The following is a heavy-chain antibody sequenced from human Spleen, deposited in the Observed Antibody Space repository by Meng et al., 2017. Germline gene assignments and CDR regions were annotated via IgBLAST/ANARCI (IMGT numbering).Heavy chain of an antibody. V-gene: IGHV3-48*03. D-gene: IGHD5-12*01. Sequence: GESLKISCAASDFTFSHYAMHWVRQAPGKGLEWVSYIGSSGGTIYYADSVKGRFTISRDNAKNSLYLQMNSLRAEDTAVYYCARVRGSPTYWGQGTLVTVSS. J-gene: IGHJ4*02. CDR3: ARVRGSPTY. CDR1: DFTFSHYA. CDR2: IGSSGGTI.